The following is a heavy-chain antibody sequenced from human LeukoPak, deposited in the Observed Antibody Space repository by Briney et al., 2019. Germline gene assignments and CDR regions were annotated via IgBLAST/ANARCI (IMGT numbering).Heavy chain of an antibody. Sequence: GGSLRLSCAASGFTVSSNYMSWVRQAPGKGLEWVSVIYSGGSTYYADSVKGRFTISRDNSKNTLYLQMNSLRAEDTAVYYWARLYDWYYFDYWGQGTLVTVSS. CDR1: GFTVSSNY. CDR3: ARLYDWYYFDY. V-gene: IGHV3-53*01. CDR2: IYSGGST. D-gene: IGHD3-3*01. J-gene: IGHJ4*02.